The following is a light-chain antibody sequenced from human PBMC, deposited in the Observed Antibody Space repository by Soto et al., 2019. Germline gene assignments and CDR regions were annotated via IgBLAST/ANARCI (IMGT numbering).Light chain of an antibody. CDR3: CSFERSITLV. CDR2: EGS. V-gene: IGLV2-23*01. CDR1: SSDVGSYNL. J-gene: IGLJ2*01. Sequence: QSALTQPASVSGSPGQSITIYCTGSSSDVGSYNLVSWYQQLPGEAPKLMIYEGSKRPSGVSNRFSGSKSGNTASLTISGLQAEDEADYYCCSFERSITLVFGVGTKLTVL.